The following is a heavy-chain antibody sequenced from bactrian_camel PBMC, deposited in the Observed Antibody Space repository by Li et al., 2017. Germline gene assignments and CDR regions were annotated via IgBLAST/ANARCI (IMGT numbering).Heavy chain of an antibody. V-gene: IGHV3S1*01. CDR1: RSTHDIHSGYC. D-gene: IGHD4*01. Sequence: QLVESGGNSVQAGGSLRLSCVASRSTHDIHSGYCMGWFRQAPGKEREGVAAISSGGLTTTYDASMKGRFTISQDNAKTTLYLQMDSLKPDDTAMYYCAADLDLRRLCLLNRNYEGFWDYWGQGTQVTVS. J-gene: IGHJ4*01. CDR3: AADLDLRRLCLLNRNYEGFWDY. CDR2: ISSGGLTT.